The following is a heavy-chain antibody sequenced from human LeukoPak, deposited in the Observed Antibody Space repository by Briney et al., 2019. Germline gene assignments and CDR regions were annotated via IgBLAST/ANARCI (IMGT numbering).Heavy chain of an antibody. V-gene: IGHV3-9*01. CDR2: ISWNSGSI. CDR1: GFTFDDYA. D-gene: IGHD5-24*01. Sequence: GGSLRLSCAASGFTFDDYAMHWVRQAPGKGLEWVSGISWNSGSIGYADSVKGRFTISRDNAKNSLYLQMNSLRAEDTALYYCAKDRSMATITIDFDYWGQGTLVTVSS. J-gene: IGHJ4*02. CDR3: AKDRSMATITIDFDY.